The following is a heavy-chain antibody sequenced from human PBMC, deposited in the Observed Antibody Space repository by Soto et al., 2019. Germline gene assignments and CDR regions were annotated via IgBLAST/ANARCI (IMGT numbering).Heavy chain of an antibody. D-gene: IGHD3-22*01. CDR3: AADPYYYDSSDYYSFDQ. CDR2: IVVGSGNT. Sequence: QMQLVQSGPEVRKPGTSVKVSCKASGFNFRTTAVQWVRQARGQRLEWIGWIVVGSGNTNYAQNFQERVTITRDMSTRTADMDVSSLRSEDTAIYYCAADPYYYDSSDYYSFDQCGQGTLVTVSS. J-gene: IGHJ4*02. CDR1: GFNFRTTA. V-gene: IGHV1-58*01.